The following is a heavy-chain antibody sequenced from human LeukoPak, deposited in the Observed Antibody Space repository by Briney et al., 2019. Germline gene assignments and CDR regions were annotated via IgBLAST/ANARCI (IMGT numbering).Heavy chain of an antibody. J-gene: IGHJ4*02. CDR3: ARGPGGYCSGGSCYSVYYFDY. CDR1: GFTFSSYS. Sequence: GGSLRLSCAASGFTFSSYSMNWVRQAPGKGLEWVSSISSSSSYIYYADSVKGRFTISRDNAKNSLYLQMNSLRAEDTAVYYCARGPGGYCSGGSCYSVYYFDYWGQGTLVTVSS. CDR2: ISSSSSYI. V-gene: IGHV3-21*01. D-gene: IGHD2-15*01.